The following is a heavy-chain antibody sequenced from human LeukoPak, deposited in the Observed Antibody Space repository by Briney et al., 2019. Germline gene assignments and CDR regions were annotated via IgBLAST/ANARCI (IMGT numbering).Heavy chain of an antibody. V-gene: IGHV1-69*04. CDR1: GGTFSSYA. CDR3: ARDPEYGSGSFEVDY. CDR2: IIPIFGIA. Sequence: SVKVSCKASGGTFSSYAISWVRQAPGQGLEWMGRIIPIFGIANYAQKFQGRVTITADKSTSTAYMELSSLRSEDTAAYYCARDPEYGSGSFEVDYWGQGTLVTVSS. D-gene: IGHD3-10*01. J-gene: IGHJ4*02.